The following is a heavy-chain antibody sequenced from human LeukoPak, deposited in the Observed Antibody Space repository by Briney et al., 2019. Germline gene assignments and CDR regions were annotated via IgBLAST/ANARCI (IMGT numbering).Heavy chain of an antibody. Sequence: GGSLRLSCAASGFTFSDYAMNWVRQAPGKGLEWVSTISGSGGNTYYADSVKGRFTISRDNSKNTLYLQMNSLRAEDTAVYYCAKVPAGRVDYWGQGTLVTVSS. CDR2: ISGSGGNT. CDR1: GFTFSDYA. D-gene: IGHD6-19*01. J-gene: IGHJ4*02. CDR3: AKVPAGRVDY. V-gene: IGHV3-23*01.